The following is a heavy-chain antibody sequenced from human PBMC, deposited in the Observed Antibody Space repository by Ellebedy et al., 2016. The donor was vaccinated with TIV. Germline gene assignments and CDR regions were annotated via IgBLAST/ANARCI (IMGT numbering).Heavy chain of an antibody. CDR2: ISWNSGSI. CDR1: GFTFDDYA. D-gene: IGHD6-13*01. V-gene: IGHV3-9*01. J-gene: IGHJ6*03. CDR3: AKEGGIAAAYYYYYYMDV. Sequence: SLKISXAASGFTFDDYAMHWVRQAPGKGLEWVSGISWNSGSIGYADSVKGRFTISRDNAKNSLYLQMNSLRAEDTALYYCAKEGGIAAAYYYYYYMDVWGKGTTVTVSS.